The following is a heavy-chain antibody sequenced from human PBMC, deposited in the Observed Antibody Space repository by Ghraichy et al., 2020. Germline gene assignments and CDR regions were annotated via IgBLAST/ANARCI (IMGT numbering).Heavy chain of an antibody. Sequence: SETLSLTCTVSGGSISSSSYYWGWIRQPPGKGLEWIGSIYYSGSTYYNPSLKSRVTISVDTSKNQFSLKLSSVTAADTAVYYCARHDIDSYGPPYYYYYYMDVWGKGTTVTVSS. V-gene: IGHV4-39*01. J-gene: IGHJ6*03. D-gene: IGHD5-18*01. CDR3: ARHDIDSYGPPYYYYYYMDV. CDR2: IYYSGST. CDR1: GGSISSSSYY.